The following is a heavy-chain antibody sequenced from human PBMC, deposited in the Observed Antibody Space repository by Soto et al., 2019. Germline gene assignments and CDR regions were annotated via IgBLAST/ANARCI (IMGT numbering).Heavy chain of an antibody. V-gene: IGHV3-21*01. CDR2: ISSSSSYI. CDR1: GFTFSSYS. J-gene: IGHJ6*02. D-gene: IGHD3-10*01. Sequence: EVQLVESGGGLVKPGGSLRLSCAASGFTFSSYSMNWVRQAPGKGLEWVSSISSSSSYIYYADSVKGRFTISRDNAKNSLYLQMNSLRAEDTAVYYCAREGEYYYYYGMDVWGQGTTVTVSS. CDR3: AREGEYYYYYGMDV.